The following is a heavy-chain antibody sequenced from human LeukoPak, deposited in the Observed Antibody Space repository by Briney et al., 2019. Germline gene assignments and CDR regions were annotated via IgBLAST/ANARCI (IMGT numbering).Heavy chain of an antibody. Sequence: GESLKISCKGSGYLFPNYWIAWVRQMPGKGLEWMGIIFPNDSETRYSPSFQGQVTISADKSISTAYLQWSSLTASDTAMYYCARTPSGYNYGYVNFAFWGQGTLVTVSS. D-gene: IGHD5-24*01. CDR2: IFPNDSET. CDR3: ARTPSGYNYGYVNFAF. CDR1: GYLFPNYW. J-gene: IGHJ4*02. V-gene: IGHV5-51*01.